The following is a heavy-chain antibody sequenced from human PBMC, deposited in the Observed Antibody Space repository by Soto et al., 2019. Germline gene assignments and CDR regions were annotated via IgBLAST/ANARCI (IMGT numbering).Heavy chain of an antibody. CDR2: IIPIFGTA. V-gene: IGHV1-69*05. CDR1: GGTFSNYA. Sequence: ASVKVSCKASGGTFSNYAITWVRQAPGQGLEWMGGIIPIFGTANYAQKFQDRVTITRDLSTHTIYMDFRSLKSEDTAVYYCAASPSFWQNYYYGAMDVWGQGTTVTVSS. CDR3: AASPSFWQNYYYGAMDV. J-gene: IGHJ6*02.